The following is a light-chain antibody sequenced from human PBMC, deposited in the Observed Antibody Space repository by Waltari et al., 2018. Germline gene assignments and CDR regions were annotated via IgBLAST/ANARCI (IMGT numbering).Light chain of an antibody. CDR2: EVN. Sequence: QSALTQPPSVSGSPGQSVTISCTGTSSDIGTYNRVSWYQPPPGTAPKLMLYEVNNRPSGVPDRFSGSKSGNTASLTISGLQAEDEADYYCSSYARNTYVFGTGTKVTVL. CDR3: SSYARNTYV. CDR1: SSDIGTYNR. V-gene: IGLV2-18*02. J-gene: IGLJ1*01.